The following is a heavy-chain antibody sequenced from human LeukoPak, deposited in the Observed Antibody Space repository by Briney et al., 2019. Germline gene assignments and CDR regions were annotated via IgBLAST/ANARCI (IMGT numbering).Heavy chain of an antibody. CDR3: ARDYPHYPTRGPSYYYYMDV. V-gene: IGHV1-2*02. D-gene: IGHD2-8*02. J-gene: IGHJ6*03. CDR1: GYTFSGYY. CDR2: INPNNGAT. Sequence: ASVKVSCKASGYTFSGYYLHWVRQAPGQGLQWVGWINPNNGATQYAQNFQGRVTMTRDTSISTAYMELRSLTSADTAVYFCARDYPHYPTRGPSYYYYMDVWGKGTTVTVSS.